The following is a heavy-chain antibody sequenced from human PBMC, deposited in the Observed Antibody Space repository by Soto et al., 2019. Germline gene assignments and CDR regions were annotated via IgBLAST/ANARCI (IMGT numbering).Heavy chain of an antibody. CDR2: IIRDSTTT. V-gene: IGHV3-48*02. CDR3: ARDLDWAFGN. Sequence: GGSLRLSCAASGFTFSDFTMNWVRQSPGKGLEWISYIIRDSTTTTYADSVKGRFTISRDNAKNSLFLQMDSLRDEDTAVYYCARDLDWAFGNWGQGILVTVSS. J-gene: IGHJ4*02. CDR1: GFTFSDFT. D-gene: IGHD3-9*01.